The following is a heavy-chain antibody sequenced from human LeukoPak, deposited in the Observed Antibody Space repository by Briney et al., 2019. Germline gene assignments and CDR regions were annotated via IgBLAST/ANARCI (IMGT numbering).Heavy chain of an antibody. CDR1: GFSVSAHY. Sequence: GGSLRLTCAVSGFSVSAHYMSWVRQAPGKGLECVSFLYTGGDTYYADSVKGRFTISRDNSKNTLYLQMNGLRAEDTAVYYCARGPGSRGIFDYWGQGTLVTVSS. D-gene: IGHD3-10*01. J-gene: IGHJ4*02. CDR3: ARGPGSRGIFDY. V-gene: IGHV3-53*01. CDR2: LYTGGDT.